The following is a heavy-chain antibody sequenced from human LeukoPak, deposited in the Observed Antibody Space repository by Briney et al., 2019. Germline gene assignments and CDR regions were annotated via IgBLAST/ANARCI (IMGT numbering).Heavy chain of an antibody. CDR1: GGTFSSYA. J-gene: IGHJ6*03. V-gene: IGHV1-69*13. Sequence: AXVKVSCKASGGTFSSYAISWVRQAPGQGLEWMGGIIPIFGTANYAQKFQGRVTITADESTSTAYMELSSLRSEDTAVYYCARYDFWSGSPYYYYYYMDVWGKGTTVTVSS. CDR2: IIPIFGTA. CDR3: ARYDFWSGSPYYYYYYMDV. D-gene: IGHD3-3*01.